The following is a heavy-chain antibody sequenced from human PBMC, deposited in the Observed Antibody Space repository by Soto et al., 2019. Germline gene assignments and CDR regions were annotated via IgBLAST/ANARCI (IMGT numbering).Heavy chain of an antibody. V-gene: IGHV4-39*01. CDR2: IKYSGNT. Sequence: ETLSLTGACSGGSVSSSSHYWGWVRQPPGKGLEWIASIKYSGNTYYNPSLKSRVTISVDTSKNQFSLKLSSVTAADTAVYYCARHHDSWGQGTLVTVS. CDR1: GGSVSSSSHY. CDR3: ARHHDS. J-gene: IGHJ4*02.